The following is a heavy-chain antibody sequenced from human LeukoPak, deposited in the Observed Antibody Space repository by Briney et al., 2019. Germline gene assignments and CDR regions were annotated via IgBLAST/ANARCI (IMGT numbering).Heavy chain of an antibody. J-gene: IGHJ3*02. Sequence: PGRSLGLSCAASGFTFSSYAMHWVRQAPGKGLEWVAVISYDGSNKYYADSVKGRFTISRDNSKNTLYLQMNSLRAEDTAVYYCARVGELYCSSTSCYTGDAFDIWGQGTMVTVSS. V-gene: IGHV3-30*01. CDR2: ISYDGSNK. CDR3: ARVGELYCSSTSCYTGDAFDI. CDR1: GFTFSSYA. D-gene: IGHD2-2*02.